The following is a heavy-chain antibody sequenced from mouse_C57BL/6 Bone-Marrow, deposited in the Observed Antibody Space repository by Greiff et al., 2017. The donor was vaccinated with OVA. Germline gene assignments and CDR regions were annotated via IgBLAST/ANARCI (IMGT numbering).Heavy chain of an antibody. CDR1: GYSITSGYY. J-gene: IGHJ4*01. CDR3: ARRLRLYAMDY. D-gene: IGHD1-1*01. V-gene: IGHV3-6*01. Sequence: VQLQQSGPGLVKPSQSLSLTCSVTGYSITSGYYCNWIRQFPGNKLEWMGYISYDGSNNYNPSLKNRISLTRDTSKNQFFLKLNSVTAEDAATYYGARRLRLYAMDYWGQGTSVTVSA. CDR2: ISYDGSN.